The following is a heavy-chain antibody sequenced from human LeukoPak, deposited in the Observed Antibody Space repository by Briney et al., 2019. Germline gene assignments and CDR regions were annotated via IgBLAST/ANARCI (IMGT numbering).Heavy chain of an antibody. J-gene: IGHJ5*02. V-gene: IGHV4-4*02. CDR2: IYHSGST. D-gene: IGHD2-15*01. CDR3: ATSYCSGGSCYPLDP. Sequence: SETLSLTCAVSGGSISSSNWWSWVRQPPGKGLEWIGEIYHSGSTNYNPSLKSRVTISVDKSKNQFSLKLSSVTAADTAVYYCATSYCSGGSCYPLDPWGQGTLVTVSS. CDR1: GGSISSSNW.